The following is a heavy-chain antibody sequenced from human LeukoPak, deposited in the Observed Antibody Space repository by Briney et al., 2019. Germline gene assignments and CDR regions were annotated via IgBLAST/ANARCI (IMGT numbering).Heavy chain of an antibody. J-gene: IGHJ3*02. CDR2: ISYDGSNK. CDR3: AKPFGVVAPNDAFDI. D-gene: IGHD3-3*01. V-gene: IGHV3-30-3*02. Sequence: GRSLRLSCAASGFTFSSYAMHWVRQAPGKGLEWVAVISYDGSNKYYADSVKGRFTISRDNSKNTLYLQMNSLRAEDTAVYYCAKPFGVVAPNDAFDIWGQGTMVTVSS. CDR1: GFTFSSYA.